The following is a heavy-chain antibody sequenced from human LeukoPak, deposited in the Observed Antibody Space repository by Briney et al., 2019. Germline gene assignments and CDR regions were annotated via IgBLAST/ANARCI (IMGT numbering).Heavy chain of an antibody. D-gene: IGHD4-17*01. J-gene: IGHJ4*02. CDR1: GFTFSSNA. CDR2: ISGSGGST. CDR3: AKCVFGTTVTTFADY. Sequence: PGGSLRLSCAVSGFTFSSNAMSWVRQAPGKGLEWVSAISGSGGSTYYADSVKGRFTISRDNSKNTLYLQMNSLRAEDTAVYYCAKCVFGTTVTTFADYWGQGTLVTVSS. V-gene: IGHV3-23*01.